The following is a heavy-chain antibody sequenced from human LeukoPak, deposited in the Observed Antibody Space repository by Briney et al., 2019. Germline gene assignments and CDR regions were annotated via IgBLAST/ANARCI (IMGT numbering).Heavy chain of an antibody. Sequence: SETLSLTCTVSGGSISSYYWSWIRQPPGKGLEWIGYIYYSGSTNYSPSLKSRVTISVDTSKNQFSLKLSSVTAADTAVYYCARGSRYYDFWSGYYTGDGFDYWGQGTLVTVSS. CDR2: IYYSGST. CDR1: GGSISSYY. CDR3: ARGSRYYDFWSGYYTGDGFDY. V-gene: IGHV4-59*12. J-gene: IGHJ4*02. D-gene: IGHD3-3*01.